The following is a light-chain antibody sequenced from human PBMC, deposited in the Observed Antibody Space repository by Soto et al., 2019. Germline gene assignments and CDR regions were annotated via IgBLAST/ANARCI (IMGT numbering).Light chain of an antibody. CDR1: QSISTW. J-gene: IGKJ2*01. Sequence: DIQMTQSPSTLSASIGDRVTITCRASQSISTWLAWYQQVPRKAPKLLIYDASSLESGVPTRFSGGGAGTEFTLTISSLQPDDFATYYCQQYISYHTFGQGTKPEIK. CDR2: DAS. CDR3: QQYISYHT. V-gene: IGKV1-5*01.